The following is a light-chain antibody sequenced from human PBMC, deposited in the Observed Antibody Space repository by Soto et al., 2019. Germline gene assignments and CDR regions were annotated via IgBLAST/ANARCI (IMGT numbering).Light chain of an antibody. V-gene: IGKV1-12*02. CDR1: QDIRSW. CDR2: TAS. J-gene: IGKJ4*01. CDR3: QQLSSYTST. Sequence: DIHMTQSPSSLSASVRDKVSITCPAHQDIRSWLAWYQQRPGKAPNLLIYTASTLQNGVPSRFRGSGSGTDFTITISGMKNEDFATYYCQQLSSYTSTFGGGTKVDIK.